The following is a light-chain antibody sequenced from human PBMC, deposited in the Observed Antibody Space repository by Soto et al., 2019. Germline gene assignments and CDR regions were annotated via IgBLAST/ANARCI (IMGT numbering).Light chain of an antibody. CDR2: KAS. Sequence: DIQMTQSPSTLSASVGDRVTITCRASQSISSWVAWYQQKQGKAPNLLIYKASSLESGVPSRFSGSGSGTEFTLTVSRLQPDDFATYYCQQYDSYPLPFGGGTKVELK. J-gene: IGKJ4*01. CDR3: QQYDSYPLP. CDR1: QSISSW. V-gene: IGKV1-5*03.